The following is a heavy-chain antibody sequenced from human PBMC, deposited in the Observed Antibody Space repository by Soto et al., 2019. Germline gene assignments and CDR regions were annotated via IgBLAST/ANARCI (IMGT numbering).Heavy chain of an antibody. CDR3: ARDHRYCSGGSCRSADEFDI. CDR2: ISYSGST. J-gene: IGHJ3*02. CDR1: GGSISSGGYY. D-gene: IGHD2-15*01. V-gene: IGHV4-31*03. Sequence: QVQLQESGPGLVKPSQTLSLTCTVSGGSISSGGYYWSWIRQHPGKGLEWIGYISYSGSTYYNPSFNSRLTISVDTSTTQFSRKLRSVTAAGPAVYYCARDHRYCSGGSCRSADEFDIWGQGTMLTVSS.